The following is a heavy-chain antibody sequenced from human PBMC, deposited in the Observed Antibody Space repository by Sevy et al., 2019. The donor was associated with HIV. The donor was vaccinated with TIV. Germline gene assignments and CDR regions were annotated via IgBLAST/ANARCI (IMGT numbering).Heavy chain of an antibody. D-gene: IGHD3-3*01. CDR3: ARGKHISDYYGSFDY. V-gene: IGHV3-53*01. CDR2: LYLGGST. CDR1: GLIVSSNF. Sequence: GGSLRLSCAASGLIVSSNFMSWVRQAPGKGLEGVSVLYLGGSTYYADSVKSRFTISRDDSKNTLYLQMNSLRAEDTAVYFCARGKHISDYYGSFDYWGQGTLVTVSS. J-gene: IGHJ4*02.